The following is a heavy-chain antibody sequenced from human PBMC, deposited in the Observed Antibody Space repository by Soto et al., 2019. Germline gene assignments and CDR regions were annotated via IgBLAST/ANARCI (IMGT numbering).Heavy chain of an antibody. CDR3: GRDRSHYAGVGKIDP. J-gene: IGHJ5*02. Sequence: DVQLVESGGGLVKPGGSLRLSCAASGFNFSTYGMNWVRQAPGKGLEWVSSISSKGSYIYYKPSVKGRFTISRDNAKNSVYLQMNSLRAEDTAVYYCGRDRSHYAGVGKIDPWGQGTLVAVSS. V-gene: IGHV3-21*02. D-gene: IGHD3-10*01. CDR2: ISSKGSYI. CDR1: GFNFSTYG.